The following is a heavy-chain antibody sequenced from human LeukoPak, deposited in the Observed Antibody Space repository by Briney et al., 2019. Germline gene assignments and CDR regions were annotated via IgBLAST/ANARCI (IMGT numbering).Heavy chain of an antibody. CDR1: GGSISSYY. Sequence: PSETLSLTCTVSGGSISSYYWSWIRQPPGKGLEWIGYIYYTGSTNYNPSLKSRVPMSVDPPKNKFRLKLTSVTAADTAGYYCARYRRPAGVCDRFDYWGLGTLVTVS. D-gene: IGHD2-8*02. CDR3: ARYRRPAGVCDRFDY. J-gene: IGHJ4*02. V-gene: IGHV4-59*01. CDR2: IYYTGST.